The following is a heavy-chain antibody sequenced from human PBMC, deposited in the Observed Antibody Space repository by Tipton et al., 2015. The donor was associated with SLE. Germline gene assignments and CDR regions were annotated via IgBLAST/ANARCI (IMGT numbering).Heavy chain of an antibody. V-gene: IGHV4-38-2*01. CDR1: GYSISSGYY. Sequence: TLSLTCAVSGYSISSGYYWGWIRQPPGKGLEWIGYIYHSGSTYYNPSLKSRVTISVDTSKNQFSLKLSSVTAADTAVYYCARGLRITMVRGVPFDYWGQGTLVTVSS. J-gene: IGHJ4*02. D-gene: IGHD3-10*01. CDR2: IYHSGST. CDR3: ARGLRITMVRGVPFDY.